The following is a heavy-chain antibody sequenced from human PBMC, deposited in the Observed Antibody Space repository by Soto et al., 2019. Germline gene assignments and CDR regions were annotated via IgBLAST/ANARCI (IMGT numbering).Heavy chain of an antibody. Sequence: EVQLLESGGGLVQPGGSLRLSCAASGFTFSSYAMSWVRQAPGKGLEWVSASSGSGGSTYYADSVKGRFTISRDNAQNALYLQMNSLRAEDTAVYYCAKDFRRSSFGYCGQGTLVTVSS. CDR3: AKDFRRSSFGY. D-gene: IGHD6-6*01. V-gene: IGHV3-23*01. CDR1: GFTFSSYA. J-gene: IGHJ4*02. CDR2: SSGSGGST.